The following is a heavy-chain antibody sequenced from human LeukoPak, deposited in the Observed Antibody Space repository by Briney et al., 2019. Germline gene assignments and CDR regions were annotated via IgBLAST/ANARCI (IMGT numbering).Heavy chain of an antibody. V-gene: IGHV4-39*07. CDR3: ARRRAYYGSGSRYYYMDV. CDR2: IYYRGNT. D-gene: IGHD3-10*01. J-gene: IGHJ6*03. CDR1: GGSISSSTYF. Sequence: SETLSLTCTVSGGSISSSTYFWGWIRQPPGKGLAWIGSIYYRGNTYYNPSLKSRVTISVDTSKNQFSLKLSSVTAADTAVYYCARRRAYYGSGSRYYYMDVWGKGTTVTISS.